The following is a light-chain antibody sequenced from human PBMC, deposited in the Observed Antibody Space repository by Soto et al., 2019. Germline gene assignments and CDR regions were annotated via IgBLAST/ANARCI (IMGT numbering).Light chain of an antibody. J-gene: IGLJ1*01. CDR3: SSYTTSNTLV. CDR2: EVS. V-gene: IGLV2-14*01. CDR1: SSDVGDYKY. Sequence: QSVLTQPASVSGSPGQSITISCTGTSSDVGDYKYVSWYQKHPGKAPKALIYEVSNRPSGVSNRFSGSKSGNTASLTISGLHAEDEADYYCSSYTTSNTLVFGPGTKVTVL.